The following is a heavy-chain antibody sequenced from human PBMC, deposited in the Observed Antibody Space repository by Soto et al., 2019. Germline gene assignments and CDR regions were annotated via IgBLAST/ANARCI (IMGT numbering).Heavy chain of an antibody. CDR1: GFTFGSYA. Sequence: QVPLVESGGGVVQPGRSLRLSCAASGFTFGSYAMHWVRQAPGKGLEWVAVISYDGSNKYYADSVKGRFTTSRDNSKTALYLQMDSLRAEDTAVYYCATEFLKRFGELSYWGQGTLVTVSS. CDR2: ISYDGSNK. CDR3: ATEFLKRFGELSY. D-gene: IGHD3-10*01. J-gene: IGHJ4*02. V-gene: IGHV3-30-3*01.